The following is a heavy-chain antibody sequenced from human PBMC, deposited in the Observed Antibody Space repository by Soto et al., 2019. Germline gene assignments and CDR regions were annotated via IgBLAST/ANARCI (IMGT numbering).Heavy chain of an antibody. D-gene: IGHD3-3*01. J-gene: IGHJ6*02. CDR1: GYTFTGYY. Sequence: ASVKVSCKASGYTFTGYYMHWVRQAPGQGLEWMGWINTNSGGTNYAQKFQGRVTMTRDTSISTSYMELSRLRSDDTAVYYCARRGLRNYDFWSGHNYGMDVWGQGTTVTVSS. CDR3: ARRGLRNYDFWSGHNYGMDV. CDR2: INTNSGGT. V-gene: IGHV1-2*02.